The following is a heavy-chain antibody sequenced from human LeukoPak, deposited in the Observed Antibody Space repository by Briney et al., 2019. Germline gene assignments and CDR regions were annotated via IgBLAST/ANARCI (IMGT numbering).Heavy chain of an antibody. CDR1: GFTFSSYG. V-gene: IGHV3-33*01. Sequence: GRSLRLSCAVSGFTFSSYGMHWVRQAPGKGLEWVAVIWNDGNGKHYTDSVKGRFTISRDNSKNTLYLQMDSLRAEDTAVYYCARYQTVKHYIDFWGQGTLVTVSS. CDR3: ARYQTVKHYIDF. CDR2: IWNDGNGK. D-gene: IGHD4-17*01. J-gene: IGHJ4*02.